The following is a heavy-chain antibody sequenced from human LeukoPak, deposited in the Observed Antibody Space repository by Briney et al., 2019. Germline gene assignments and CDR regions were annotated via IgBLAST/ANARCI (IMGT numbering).Heavy chain of an antibody. J-gene: IGHJ4*02. CDR3: ARSLSGYQYYFDY. Sequence: PSQTLSLTCTVSGGSISSGGYYWSWIRQHPGKGLEWIGYIYYSGSTYYNPSLKSRVTISVDTSKNQFSLKLSSVTAADTAVYYCARSLSGYQYYFDYWGQGTLVTVSS. CDR1: GGSISSGGYY. D-gene: IGHD3-22*01. CDR2: IYYSGST. V-gene: IGHV4-31*03.